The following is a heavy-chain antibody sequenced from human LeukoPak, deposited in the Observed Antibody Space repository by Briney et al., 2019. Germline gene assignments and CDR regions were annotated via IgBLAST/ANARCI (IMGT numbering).Heavy chain of an antibody. Sequence: ASVKVSCKASGYTFTSYGISWVRQAPGQGLEWMGWISAYNGNTNYAQKLQGRATMTTDTSTSTAYMELRSLRSDDTAVYYCARGGYYYGSGIYPFDPWGQGTLVTVSS. CDR1: GYTFTSYG. J-gene: IGHJ5*02. D-gene: IGHD3-10*01. V-gene: IGHV1-18*04. CDR2: ISAYNGNT. CDR3: ARGGYYYGSGIYPFDP.